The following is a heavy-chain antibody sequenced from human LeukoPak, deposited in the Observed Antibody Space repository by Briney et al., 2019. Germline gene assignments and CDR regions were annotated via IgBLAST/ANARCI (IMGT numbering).Heavy chain of an antibody. V-gene: IGHV4-61*02. J-gene: IGHJ1*01. Sequence: PSETLSLTCTVSGGSISSGSYYWSWIRQPAGKGLEGIGRIYTSGSTNYNPSLKSRVTISVDTSKNQFSLKLSSVTAADTAVYYCARTHCGGDCYHYFQHWGQGTLVTVSS. D-gene: IGHD2-21*01. CDR3: ARTHCGGDCYHYFQH. CDR2: IYTSGST. CDR1: GGSISSGSYY.